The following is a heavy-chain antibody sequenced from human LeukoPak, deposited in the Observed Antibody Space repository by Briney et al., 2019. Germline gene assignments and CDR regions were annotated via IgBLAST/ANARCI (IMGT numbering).Heavy chain of an antibody. CDR1: GYTFTSYG. D-gene: IGHD6-13*01. Sequence: ASVKVSCKASGYTFTSYGISWVRQAPGQGLEWMGWISAYNGNTNYAQKLQGRVTMTTDTSTSTAYMELRSLRSDDTAVYYCAREYSSSWMDAFDIWGQGTMVTVSS. CDR3: AREYSSSWMDAFDI. J-gene: IGHJ3*02. V-gene: IGHV1-18*01. CDR2: ISAYNGNT.